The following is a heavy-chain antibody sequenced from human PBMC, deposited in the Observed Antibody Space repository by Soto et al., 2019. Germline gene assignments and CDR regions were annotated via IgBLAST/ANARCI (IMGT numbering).Heavy chain of an antibody. J-gene: IGHJ5*02. Sequence: EVQLVESGGGLIQPGGSLRLSCAASGFTVTRNYMTWVRQAPGKGLEWVSFIAGGDNTFYADSVKGRFTISRDKSKNTLYLQMNSLRAEDTAVYYCAMTHYDFWSGYRFDPWGQGTLVTVSS. D-gene: IGHD3-3*01. V-gene: IGHV3-53*01. CDR2: IAGGDNT. CDR3: AMTHYDFWSGYRFDP. CDR1: GFTVTRNY.